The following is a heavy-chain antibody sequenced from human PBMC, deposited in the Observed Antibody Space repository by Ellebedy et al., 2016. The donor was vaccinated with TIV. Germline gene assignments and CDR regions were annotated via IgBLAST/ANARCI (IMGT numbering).Heavy chain of an antibody. CDR3: AILLDSRGAFDI. CDR1: GFTFNNYA. Sequence: GESLKISCAASGFTFNNYAMSWVRQAPGKGLEWVSAISGSGGSTWYADSVKGRFTISRDNSKNTLYLHMNSLRAEDTAVYYCAILLDSRGAFDIWGQGTMVTVSS. CDR2: ISGSGGST. V-gene: IGHV3-23*01. J-gene: IGHJ3*02. D-gene: IGHD3-22*01.